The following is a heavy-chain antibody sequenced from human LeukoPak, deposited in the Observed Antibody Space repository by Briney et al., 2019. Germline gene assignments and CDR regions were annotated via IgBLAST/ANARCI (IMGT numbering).Heavy chain of an antibody. Sequence: SETLSLTCTVSGGSISNYHWSWIRQPAGKGLEWIGQIHTSGSTNYNPPLNSRVSMSIDTTEDQVSLTIRSVTAADTAFYYCARRDISSGWSFDYWGQGILVTVSS. D-gene: IGHD6-19*01. J-gene: IGHJ4*02. CDR1: GGSISNYH. V-gene: IGHV4-4*07. CDR3: ARRDISSGWSFDY. CDR2: IHTSGST.